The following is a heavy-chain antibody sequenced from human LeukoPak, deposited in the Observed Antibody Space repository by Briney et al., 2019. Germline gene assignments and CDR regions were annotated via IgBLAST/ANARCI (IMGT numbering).Heavy chain of an antibody. Sequence: GGSLRLSCAASGFTFSEYSLSWVRQAPGKGLEWVSNIRSNGRDTYYTDSVKGRFTISRDNSKNTLYLEMNSLRAEDTAVYYCAKGGYTTCFDPWGQGTLVTVSS. CDR2: IRSNGRDT. V-gene: IGHV3-23*01. J-gene: IGHJ5*02. D-gene: IGHD2-15*01. CDR3: AKGGYTTCFDP. CDR1: GFTFSEYS.